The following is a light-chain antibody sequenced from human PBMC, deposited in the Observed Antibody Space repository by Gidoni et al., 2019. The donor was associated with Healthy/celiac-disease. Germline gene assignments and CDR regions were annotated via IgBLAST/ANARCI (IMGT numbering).Light chain of an antibody. CDR3: QQYGSSPLT. J-gene: IGKJ4*01. CDR1: QSVSSSY. Sequence: EIVLTQSPVTLSLSPGEIATLSCRASQSVSSSYLAWYQQKPGQAPRLLIYGASSRATGIPDRFSGSGSGTDFTLTISRLEPEDFAVYYCQQYGSSPLTFGGGTKVEIK. CDR2: GAS. V-gene: IGKV3-20*01.